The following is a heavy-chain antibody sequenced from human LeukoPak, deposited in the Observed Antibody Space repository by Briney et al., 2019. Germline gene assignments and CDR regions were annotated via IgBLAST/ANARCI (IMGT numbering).Heavy chain of an antibody. CDR2: IYSGGST. CDR3: ARDRGWSTSCYYYGMDV. V-gene: IGHV3-53*01. J-gene: IGHJ6*02. Sequence: GGSLRLSCAASGFTVSSNYMSWVRQAPGKGLEWVSVIYSGGSTYYADSVKGRFTISRDNSKNALYLQMNSLRAEDTAVYYCARDRGWSTSCYYYGMDVWGQGTTVTVSS. D-gene: IGHD6-19*01. CDR1: GFTVSSNY.